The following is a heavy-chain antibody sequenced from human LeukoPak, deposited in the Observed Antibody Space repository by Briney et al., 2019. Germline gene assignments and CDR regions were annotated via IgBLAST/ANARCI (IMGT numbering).Heavy chain of an antibody. Sequence: PSETLSLTCSVSGGSISSSSYYWGWIRQPPGKGLVWIGSIHYNGNTYYNPSLTSRVAISVDTSKNQLSLKLSSVTAADTAVYYCAIRYDYGDYFNWFDPWGQGTLVTVSS. V-gene: IGHV4-39*01. J-gene: IGHJ5*02. CDR3: AIRYDYGDYFNWFDP. CDR2: IHYNGNT. D-gene: IGHD4-17*01. CDR1: GGSISSSSYY.